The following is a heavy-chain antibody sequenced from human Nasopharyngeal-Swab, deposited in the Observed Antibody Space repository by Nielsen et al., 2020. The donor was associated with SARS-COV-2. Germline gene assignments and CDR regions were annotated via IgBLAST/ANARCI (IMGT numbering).Heavy chain of an antibody. CDR1: GFTFSSYW. V-gene: IGHV3-11*03. J-gene: IGHJ3*02. CDR2: ISSSSSYT. CDR3: ARSTYGDADDAFDI. Sequence: GESLKISCAASGFTFSSYWMSWIRQAPGKGLEWVSYISSSSSYTNYADSVKGRFTISRDNAKNSLYLQMNSLRAEDTAVYYCARSTYGDADDAFDIWGQGTMVTVSS. D-gene: IGHD4-17*01.